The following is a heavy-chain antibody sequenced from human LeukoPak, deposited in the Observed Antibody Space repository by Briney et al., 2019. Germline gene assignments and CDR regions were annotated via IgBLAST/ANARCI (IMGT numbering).Heavy chain of an antibody. Sequence: SETLSLTCTDSGGSISSYYWSWIRQPPGKGLEWIGYIYYSGSTNYNPSLKSRVTISVDTSKNQFSLKLSSVTAADTAVYYCARRSGSYSHDAFDIWGQGTMVTVSS. J-gene: IGHJ3*02. CDR1: GGSISSYY. V-gene: IGHV4-59*01. CDR3: ARRSGSYSHDAFDI. D-gene: IGHD1-26*01. CDR2: IYYSGST.